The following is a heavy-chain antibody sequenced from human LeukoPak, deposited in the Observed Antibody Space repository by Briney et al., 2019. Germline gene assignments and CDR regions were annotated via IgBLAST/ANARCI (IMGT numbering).Heavy chain of an antibody. CDR2: IYYSGST. D-gene: IGHD1-7*01. V-gene: IGHV4-39*07. CDR1: GGSISSSSYY. J-gene: IGHJ6*02. CDR3: ARDSTTSSYYYYGMDV. Sequence: SETLSLTCTVSGGSISSSSYYWGWIRQPPGKGLEWIGSIYYSGSTYYNPSPKSRVTISVDTSKNQFSLKLSSVTAADTAVYYCARDSTTSSYYYYGMDVWGQGTTVTVSS.